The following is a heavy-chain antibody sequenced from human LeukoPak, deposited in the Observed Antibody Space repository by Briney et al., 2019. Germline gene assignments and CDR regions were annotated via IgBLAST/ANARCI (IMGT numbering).Heavy chain of an antibody. V-gene: IGHV1-69*06. CDR3: ASTMVRGVIIRHDYYYYYMDV. CDR1: GYTFTSYA. Sequence: ASVKVSCKASGYTFTSYAISWVRQAPGQGLEWMGGIIPIFGTANYAQKFQGRVTITADKSTSTAYMELSSLRSEDTAVYYCASTMVRGVIIRHDYYYYYMDVWGKGTTVTVSS. D-gene: IGHD3-10*01. J-gene: IGHJ6*03. CDR2: IIPIFGTA.